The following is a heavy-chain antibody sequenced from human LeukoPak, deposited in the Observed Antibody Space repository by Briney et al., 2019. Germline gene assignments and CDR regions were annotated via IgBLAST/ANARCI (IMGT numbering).Heavy chain of an antibody. D-gene: IGHD1-26*01. Sequence: SETLSLTCGVSGGSFSGYYWNWIRQAPGKGLEWIGGINHNGTTSSNPSLKSRVTTSVDTSRSRFSLKLNSATAADTAVYYCARGFLGLNGGVWGQGTTVTVSS. CDR3: ARGFLGLNGGV. CDR2: INHNGTT. CDR1: GGSFSGYY. V-gene: IGHV4-34*01. J-gene: IGHJ6*02.